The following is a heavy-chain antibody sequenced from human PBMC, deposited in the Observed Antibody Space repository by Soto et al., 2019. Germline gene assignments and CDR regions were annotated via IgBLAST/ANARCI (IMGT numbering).Heavy chain of an antibody. J-gene: IGHJ4*02. CDR1: GFTFTTYS. Sequence: PGGSLRLSCAASGFTFTTYSMSWVRQAPGKGLEWVAHITGTGGTTYYADSVKGRFTISRDTSRNTLYLQMNSLRAEDTAVYYCARVDNDSSGYYPGPFDYWGQGTLVTVSS. V-gene: IGHV3-23*01. CDR3: ARVDNDSSGYYPGPFDY. CDR2: ITGTGGTT. D-gene: IGHD3-22*01.